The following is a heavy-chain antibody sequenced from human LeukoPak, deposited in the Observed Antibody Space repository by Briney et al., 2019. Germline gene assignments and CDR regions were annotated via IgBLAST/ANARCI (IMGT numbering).Heavy chain of an antibody. CDR3: ARAITMVRGVSPSVELHKLYYFDY. CDR1: GGSTSGNY. V-gene: IGHV4-59*01. CDR2: VYYDGVA. J-gene: IGHJ4*02. D-gene: IGHD3-10*01. Sequence: SETLSLTCTVSGGSTSGNYWGWIRQPPGKGLESIGYVYYDGVARYNPSLESRVIISIDTSKNQMSLKVTSVTAADTAVYYCARAITMVRGVSPSVELHKLYYFDYWGQGTLVTVSS.